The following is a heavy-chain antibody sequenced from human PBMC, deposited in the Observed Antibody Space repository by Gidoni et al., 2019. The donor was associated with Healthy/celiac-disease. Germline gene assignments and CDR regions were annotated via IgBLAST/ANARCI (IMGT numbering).Heavy chain of an antibody. CDR2: IWYDGSNK. V-gene: IGHV3-33*01. J-gene: IGHJ5*02. Sequence: VAVIWYDGSNKYYADSVKSRFTISRDNSKNTLYLQMNSLRAEDTAVYYCARDPGEVVRGVIITSGWFDPWGQGTLVTVSS. CDR3: ARDPGEVVRGVIITSGWFDP. D-gene: IGHD3-10*01.